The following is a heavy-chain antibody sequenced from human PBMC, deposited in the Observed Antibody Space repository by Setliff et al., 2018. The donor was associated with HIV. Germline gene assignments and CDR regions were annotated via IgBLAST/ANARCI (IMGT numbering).Heavy chain of an antibody. CDR2: VYYSGST. V-gene: IGHV4-59*08. CDR3: ARHTNAVAGSLDWFDP. J-gene: IGHJ5*02. Sequence: PSETLSLTCLRRVSGTISTYWSWIRQPPGKGLEWIGYVYYSGSTNYNPSLKSRVTISVDTSKNQFSLKLSSVTAADTAVYYCARHTNAVAGSLDWFDPWGQGTLVTVSS. D-gene: IGHD6-13*01. CDR1: GTISTY.